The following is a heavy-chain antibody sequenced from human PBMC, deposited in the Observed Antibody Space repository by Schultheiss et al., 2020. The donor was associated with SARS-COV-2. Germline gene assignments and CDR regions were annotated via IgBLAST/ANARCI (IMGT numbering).Heavy chain of an antibody. CDR2: ISSSGSTI. J-gene: IGHJ4*02. D-gene: IGHD3-10*01. CDR1: GFTFSSYS. Sequence: GGSLRLSCAASGFTFSSYSMNWVRQAPGKGLEWVSYISSSGSTIYYADSVKGRFTISRDNAKNSLYLQMNSLRAEDTAVYYCARVSRGVFDYWGQGTLVTVSS. V-gene: IGHV3-48*04. CDR3: ARVSRGVFDY.